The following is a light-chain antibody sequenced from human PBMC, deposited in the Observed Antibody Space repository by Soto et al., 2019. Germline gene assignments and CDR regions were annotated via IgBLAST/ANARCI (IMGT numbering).Light chain of an antibody. CDR1: QSVSSY. Sequence: EIVLTQSPATLSLSPGERATPSCRASQSVSSYLAWYQQKPGQAPRLLIYDASNRATGIPARFSGGGSGTDFTQTISSLEPEYFAVYYCQQRFNWPRFTFGQGTKLEIK. J-gene: IGKJ2*01. CDR3: QQRFNWPRFT. V-gene: IGKV3-11*01. CDR2: DAS.